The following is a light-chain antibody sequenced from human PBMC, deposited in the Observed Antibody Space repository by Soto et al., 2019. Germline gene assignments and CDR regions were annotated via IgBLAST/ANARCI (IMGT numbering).Light chain of an antibody. Sequence: DVQKTQSLSILSASVGDRVTITCRASQSIRSWLAWYQQKPGKAPKLLIYDAYSLESGVPSRFSGRRSGTEFTLTIAGLQPEDFATYYCQQYESYSPLTLGGGTEAHI. V-gene: IGKV1-5*01. CDR1: QSIRSW. CDR2: DAY. CDR3: QQYESYSPLT. J-gene: IGKJ4*01.